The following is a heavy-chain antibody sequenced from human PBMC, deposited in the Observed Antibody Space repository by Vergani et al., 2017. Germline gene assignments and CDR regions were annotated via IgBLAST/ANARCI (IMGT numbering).Heavy chain of an antibody. J-gene: IGHJ4*02. CDR3: ATGSLVVPADSYYFDY. CDR2: INHSGST. CDR1: GGSFSGYY. Sequence: QVQLQQWGAGLLKPSETLSLTCAVYGGSFSGYYWSWIRQPPGKGLEWIGEINHSGSTNYNPSLKSRVTISVDTSKNQFSLKLSSVTAADTAVYYCATGSLVVPADSYYFDYWGQGTLVTVSS. V-gene: IGHV4-34*01. D-gene: IGHD2-2*01.